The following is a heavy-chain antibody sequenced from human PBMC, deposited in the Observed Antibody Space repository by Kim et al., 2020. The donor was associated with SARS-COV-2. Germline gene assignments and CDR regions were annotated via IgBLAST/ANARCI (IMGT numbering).Heavy chain of an antibody. Sequence: DYAASVKSRIIINPDTSKNQFSLHLNSVTPEDTAVYYCARGTGGGYGLDCWGQGTLVTVSS. D-gene: IGHD6-25*01. J-gene: IGHJ4*02. CDR3: ARGTGGGYGLDC. V-gene: IGHV6-1*01.